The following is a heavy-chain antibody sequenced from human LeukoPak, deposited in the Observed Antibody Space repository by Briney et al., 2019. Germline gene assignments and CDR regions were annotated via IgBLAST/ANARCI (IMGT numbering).Heavy chain of an antibody. J-gene: IGHJ4*02. D-gene: IGHD6-13*01. CDR3: ARGSAFSRPYYFDY. CDR2: INSGSSSST. Sequence: PGVSLRLSCAASGFTFNNYAMSWVRQAPGKGLEGVSAINSGSSSSTYYADAAKGRFTISRDNSKNTLYLQMNSLRAEDAEDSAIYYCARGSAFSRPYYFDYWGQGVLVTVSS. CDR1: GFTFNNYA. V-gene: IGHV3-23*01.